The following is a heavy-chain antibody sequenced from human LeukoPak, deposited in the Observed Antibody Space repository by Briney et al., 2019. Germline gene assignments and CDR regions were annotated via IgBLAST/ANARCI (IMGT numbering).Heavy chain of an antibody. Sequence: GGSLRLSCAASGFTFSSYAMSWVRQAPGKGLEWVSAISGSGGSTYYADSVKGGFTISRDNSKNTLYLQMNSLRAEDTAVYYCAKGVTIFGVVSPNDYWGQGTLVTVSS. D-gene: IGHD3-3*01. CDR3: AKGVTIFGVVSPNDY. CDR1: GFTFSSYA. J-gene: IGHJ4*02. V-gene: IGHV3-23*01. CDR2: ISGSGGST.